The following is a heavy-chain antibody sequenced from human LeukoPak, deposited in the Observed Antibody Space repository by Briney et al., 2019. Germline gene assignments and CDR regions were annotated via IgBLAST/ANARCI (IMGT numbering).Heavy chain of an antibody. CDR1: GFPFNSFA. D-gene: IGHD2-2*01. CDR3: ARDGVPAAPLNYYYGMDV. Sequence: GGSLRLSCAASGFPFNSFAMHWVRQAPGKGLEWVAVISYDGSNKYYVASVKGRFTISRDISKNTLCLQMSSLRAEDTAVYYCARDGVPAAPLNYYYGMDVWGQGTTVTVSS. CDR2: ISYDGSNK. J-gene: IGHJ6*02. V-gene: IGHV3-30*04.